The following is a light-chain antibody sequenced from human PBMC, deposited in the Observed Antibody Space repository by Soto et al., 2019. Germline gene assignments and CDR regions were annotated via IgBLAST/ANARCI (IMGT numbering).Light chain of an antibody. J-gene: IGKJ4*01. V-gene: IGKV3-11*01. CDR2: DAS. CDR1: QSVSSY. CDR3: QQRRDWPLT. Sequence: PGERATLSCRASQSVSSYLAWCQQKPGQAPRLLISDASNRATGIPARFSGSGSGTDFTLTVSSLEPEDFAVYYCQQRRDWPLTFGGGTKVEI.